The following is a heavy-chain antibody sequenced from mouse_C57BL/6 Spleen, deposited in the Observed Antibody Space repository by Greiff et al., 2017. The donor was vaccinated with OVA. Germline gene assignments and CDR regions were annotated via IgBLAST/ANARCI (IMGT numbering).Heavy chain of an antibody. CDR3: VRGTGTTFDY. CDR2: ISSDSSTI. D-gene: IGHD4-1*01. V-gene: IGHV5-17*01. Sequence: EVKLMESGGGLVKPGGSLKLSCAASGFTFSDYGMHWVRQAPEKGLEWVAYISSDSSTIYYTDTVKGRFTISRDNAKNTLFLQMTSLRSEDTAMYYCVRGTGTTFDYWGQGTTLTVSS. J-gene: IGHJ2*01. CDR1: GFTFSDYG.